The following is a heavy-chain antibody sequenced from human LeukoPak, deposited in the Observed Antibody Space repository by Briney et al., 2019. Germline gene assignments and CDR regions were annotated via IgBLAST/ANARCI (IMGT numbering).Heavy chain of an antibody. CDR2: IYSGGST. D-gene: IGHD3-10*01. J-gene: IGHJ4*02. Sequence: GGSLRLSCAASGFTVSSNYMSWVRQAPGKGLEWVSVIYSGGSTYYADSVKGRFTISRDNSKNTLYLQMNSLRAEDTAVYYCARERFGEFYYFDYWGQGTLVTVSS. CDR3: ARERFGEFYYFDY. V-gene: IGHV3-66*01. CDR1: GFTVSSNY.